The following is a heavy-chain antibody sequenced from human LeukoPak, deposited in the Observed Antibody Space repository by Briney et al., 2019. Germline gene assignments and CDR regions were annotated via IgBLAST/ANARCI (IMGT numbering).Heavy chain of an antibody. V-gene: IGHV1-46*01. Sequence: SVKVSCKASGYTFTSYYMHWVRQAPGPGLESMGIFNPTFYSKSYAQKFQGRVTMTRDTSTRTAYMELSSLRSEATAVQCCARDRQYYYDSSGYSAFDYWGQGTQVTDPS. J-gene: IGHJ4*02. CDR2: FNPTFYSK. D-gene: IGHD3-22*01. CDR1: GYTFTSYY. CDR3: ARDRQYYYDSSGYSAFDY.